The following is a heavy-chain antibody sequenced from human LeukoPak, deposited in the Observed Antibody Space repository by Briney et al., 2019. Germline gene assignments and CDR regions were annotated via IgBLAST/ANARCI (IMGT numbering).Heavy chain of an antibody. CDR1: GYSISSGYY. J-gene: IGHJ4*02. CDR2: IYDSGST. D-gene: IGHD3-22*01. V-gene: IGHV4-38-2*02. Sequence: SETLSLTCTVSGYSISSGYYWGWIRQPRGEGLEWIGSIYDSGSTYYNPSLKSRVTISVDTSKNQFSLKLSSVTAADTAVYYCARVPDSRTFDYWGQGTLVTVSS. CDR3: ARVPDSRTFDY.